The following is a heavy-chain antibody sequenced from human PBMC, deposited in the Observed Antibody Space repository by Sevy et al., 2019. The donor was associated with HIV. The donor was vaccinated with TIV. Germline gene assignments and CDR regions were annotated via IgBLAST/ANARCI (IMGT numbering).Heavy chain of an antibody. Sequence: GGSLRLSCAASGFTFSSYDMHWVRQAPGKGLECVAVISYDGSNKYYADSVKGRFTISRDNSKNTLFLHMNSLGAEDTGVYYCAKGGKNFWGSEDSYYVMDVWGPGTTVTVSS. D-gene: IGHD3-3*01. V-gene: IGHV3-30*18. J-gene: IGHJ6*02. CDR3: AKGGKNFWGSEDSYYVMDV. CDR1: GFTFSSYD. CDR2: ISYDGSNK.